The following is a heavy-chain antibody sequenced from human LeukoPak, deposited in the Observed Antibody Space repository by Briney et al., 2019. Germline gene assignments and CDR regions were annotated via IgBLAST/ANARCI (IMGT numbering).Heavy chain of an antibody. D-gene: IGHD3-22*01. J-gene: IGHJ4*02. CDR2: ISYDGSNK. CDR3: AKYYDSSGWRGVFDY. Sequence: PGRSLRLSCAASGFAFSSYGMHWVRQAPGKGLEWVAVISYDGSNKYYADSVKGRFTISRDNSKNTLYLKMDSLRAEDTAVYYCAKYYDSSGWRGVFDYWGQGTLVTVSS. V-gene: IGHV3-30*18. CDR1: GFAFSSYG.